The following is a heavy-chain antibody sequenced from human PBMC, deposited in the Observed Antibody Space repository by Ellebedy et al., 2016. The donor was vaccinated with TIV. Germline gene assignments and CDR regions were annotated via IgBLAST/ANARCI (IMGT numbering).Heavy chain of an antibody. CDR2: ISGYQGAT. J-gene: IGHJ3*02. Sequence: ASVKVSCKASGYGFTSSGIRWVRQAPGQGLEWMGWISGYQGATSIAREFQVRISVTRDTSTSTVYMELSSLRSEDTAVYTCARGSCSSTTCYGFDAFDIWGPGTLVTVSS. CDR1: GYGFTSSG. V-gene: IGHV1-18*01. CDR3: ARGSCSSTTCYGFDAFDI. D-gene: IGHD2-2*01.